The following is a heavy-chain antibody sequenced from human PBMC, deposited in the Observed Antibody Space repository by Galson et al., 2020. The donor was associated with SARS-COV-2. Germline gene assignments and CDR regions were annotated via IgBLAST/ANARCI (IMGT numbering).Heavy chain of an antibody. V-gene: IGHV4-30-4*02. D-gene: IGHD2-15*01. CDR2: IYYTATT. CDR1: GCPVNNGDYY. CDR3: ARGYYTGFCSGGCCHSFPIWFDP. Sequence: SDPLSLPFTAPGCPVNNGDYYWSWIRQPPGKGLAWIGNIYYTATTSYNPSLTSRVRIAVDTSENQFSLKLTSVTAADTAVYYCARGYYTGFCSGGCCHSFPIWFDPWGQGTLVT. J-gene: IGHJ5*02.